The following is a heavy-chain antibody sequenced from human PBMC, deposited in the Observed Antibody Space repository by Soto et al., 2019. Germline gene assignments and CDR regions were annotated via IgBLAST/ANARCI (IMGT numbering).Heavy chain of an antibody. V-gene: IGHV1-69*06. J-gene: IGHJ4*02. CDR1: GCTFSSYA. CDR2: IIPIFGTA. CDR3: ARDDGMGSSSHVG. Sequence: VQLVQSGAEVKKPGSSVKVSCKASGCTFSSYAISGVRQATGQGLEGVGGIIPIFGTANYAQKFQGRVTITADKSTSTAYMELSSLRSEDTAVYYCARDDGMGSSSHVGWGQGTLVTGSS. D-gene: IGHD6-6*01.